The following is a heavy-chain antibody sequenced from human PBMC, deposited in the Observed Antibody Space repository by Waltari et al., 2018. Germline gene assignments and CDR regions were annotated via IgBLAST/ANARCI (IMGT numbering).Heavy chain of an antibody. V-gene: IGHV1-46*03. J-gene: IGHJ4*02. CDR2: INPSGGST. CDR3: ARDGRGRWLSQNTRFDY. CDR1: GYTFTSYY. D-gene: IGHD1-26*01. Sequence: QVQLVQSGAEVKKPGASVKVSCKASGYTFTSYYMHWVRQAPGPGLEWMGIINPSGGSTSYAQKFQGRVTMTRDTSTSTVYMELSSLRSEDTAVYYCARDGRGRWLSQNTRFDYWGQGTLVTVSS.